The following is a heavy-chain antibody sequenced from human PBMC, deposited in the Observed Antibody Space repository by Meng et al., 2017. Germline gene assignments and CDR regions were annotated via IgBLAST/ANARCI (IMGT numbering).Heavy chain of an antibody. CDR3: ARDGGNYDFDY. CDR2: IIPRSSDA. D-gene: IGHD1-7*01. J-gene: IGHJ4*02. V-gene: IGHV1-2*06. Sequence: VQLVQVGAEVKKPGASVKVSGKASGYTFTSYYMHWVRQAPGQGLEWMGRIIPRSSDANSAQKFQGRVTLTWDTSINTAYMELSSLRSDDTAIYYCARDGGNYDFDYWGQGTLVTVSS. CDR1: GYTFTSYY.